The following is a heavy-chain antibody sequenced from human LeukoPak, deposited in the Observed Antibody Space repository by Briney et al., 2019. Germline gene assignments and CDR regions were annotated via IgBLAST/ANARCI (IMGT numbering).Heavy chain of an antibody. V-gene: IGHV3-7*01. CDR1: GFTFSSYW. Sequence: GGSLRLSCAASGFTFSSYWMSWVRQAPGKGLEWVANVKQDGSEKYYVDSVKGRFTISRDNAKNSLYLRMNSLRAEDTAVYYCAREERQQLAYYYYYYMDVWGKGTTVTVSS. CDR3: AREERQQLAYYYYYYMDV. CDR2: VKQDGSEK. D-gene: IGHD6-13*01. J-gene: IGHJ6*03.